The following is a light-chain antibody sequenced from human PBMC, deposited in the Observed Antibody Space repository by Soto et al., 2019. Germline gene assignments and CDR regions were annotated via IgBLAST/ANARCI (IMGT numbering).Light chain of an antibody. V-gene: IGKV1-5*03. Sequence: DIQMTQSPSILSASVGDRVTITCRASQSIGSWLAWYHQKPGEAPNLLIYKASTLQSGVPSPFSGSGSGTEFTLTITGLQPDDFATYYCQQYNTYWTFGQGTRVEIK. J-gene: IGKJ1*01. CDR3: QQYNTYWT. CDR2: KAS. CDR1: QSIGSW.